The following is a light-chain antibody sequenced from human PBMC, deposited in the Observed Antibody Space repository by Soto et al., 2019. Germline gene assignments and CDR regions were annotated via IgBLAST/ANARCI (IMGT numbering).Light chain of an antibody. CDR2: ATS. Sequence: EVVMTQSPATLSVSPGERATLSCRASQGVSGKLAWYQQKPGQAPRLLIYATSTRATGVPARFSGSGSGTEFTLTISSLQSEDFAIYYCQQYNNWLPYTFGQGTNLDIK. CDR1: QGVSGK. CDR3: QQYNNWLPYT. V-gene: IGKV3-15*01. J-gene: IGKJ2*01.